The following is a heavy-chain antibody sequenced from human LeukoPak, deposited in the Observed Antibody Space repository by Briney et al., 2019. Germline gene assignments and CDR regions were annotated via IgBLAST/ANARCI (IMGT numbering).Heavy chain of an antibody. CDR2: ISSSGSTI. J-gene: IGHJ4*02. CDR1: GFTFSDYY. CDR3: ARAQRVSQDYFDY. Sequence: GGSLRLSCAASGFTFSDYYMSWIRLAPGKGLEWVSYISSSGSTIYYADSVKGRFTISRDNAKNSLYLQMNSLRAEDTAVYYCARAQRVSQDYFDYWGQGTLVTVSS. V-gene: IGHV3-11*01.